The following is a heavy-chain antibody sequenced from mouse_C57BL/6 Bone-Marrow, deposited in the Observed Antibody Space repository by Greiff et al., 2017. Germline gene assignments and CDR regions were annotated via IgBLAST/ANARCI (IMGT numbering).Heavy chain of an antibody. J-gene: IGHJ2*01. CDR2: IYPRSGNT. Sequence: QVQLQQSGAELARPGASVKLSCKASGYTFTSYGISWVKRRTGQGLEWIGEIYPRSGNTYSNEKFKGKATLTADKYSSTAYMELRSLTSEDSAVYFCASGLSYFDYWGLGTTLTVAS. CDR3: ASGLSYFDY. V-gene: IGHV1-81*01. CDR1: GYTFTSYG.